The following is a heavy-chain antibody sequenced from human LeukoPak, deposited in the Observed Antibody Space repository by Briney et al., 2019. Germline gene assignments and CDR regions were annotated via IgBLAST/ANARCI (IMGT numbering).Heavy chain of an antibody. D-gene: IGHD2-15*01. V-gene: IGHV4-59*01. J-gene: IGHJ4*02. CDR3: ARREGVVTHFDY. CDR2: IYYSGST. CDR1: GGSISSYY. Sequence: PSETLSLTCTVSGGSISSYYWSWIRQPPGKGLEWIGYIYYSGSTNYNPSLKSRVTISVDTSKNQFSLTLSSVTAADTAVYYCARREGVVTHFDYWGQGTLVTVSS.